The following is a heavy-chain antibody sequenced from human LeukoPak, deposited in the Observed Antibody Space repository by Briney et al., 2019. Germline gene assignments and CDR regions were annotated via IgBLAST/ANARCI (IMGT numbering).Heavy chain of an antibody. CDR3: GRSLSSAWYYFAY. D-gene: IGHD6-19*01. CDR1: GGSISSYY. Sequence: SETLSLTCTVSGGSISSYYWSWLRQPPGKGLEWIGYIYYSGSTNYNPSLNSRVTISVDTSKNQFSLRLSSVTAADTAVYYCGRSLSSAWYYFAYWGQGTLVTVSS. CDR2: IYYSGST. V-gene: IGHV4-59*01. J-gene: IGHJ4*02.